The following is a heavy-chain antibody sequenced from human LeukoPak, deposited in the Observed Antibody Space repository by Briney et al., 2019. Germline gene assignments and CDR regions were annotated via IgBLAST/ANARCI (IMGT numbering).Heavy chain of an antibody. J-gene: IGHJ5*02. D-gene: IGHD3-9*01. CDR1: GFTFSSYG. Sequence: GSLRLSCAASGFTFSSYGMHWVRQAPGKGLEWVAVISYDGSNKYYADSVKGRFTISRDNSKNTLYLQMNSLRAEDTAVYYCAKDHNPALRYFDWFLNWFDPWGQGTLVTVSS. CDR2: ISYDGSNK. CDR3: AKDHNPALRYFDWFLNWFDP. V-gene: IGHV3-30*18.